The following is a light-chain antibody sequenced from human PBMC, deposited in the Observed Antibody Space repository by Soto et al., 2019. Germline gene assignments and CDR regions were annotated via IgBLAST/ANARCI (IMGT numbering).Light chain of an antibody. V-gene: IGKV1-9*01. CDR3: QHRHSYPIT. CDR1: QGISDY. Sequence: DIQLTQSPSFLSASVGDRVTITCRASQGISDYLAWYQQKPGKAPKLLIHTASTLQSGVPSRFSGSGSGTEFTLTISSLQPEDCASYYCQHRHSYPITFGQGTRLEI. J-gene: IGKJ5*01. CDR2: TAS.